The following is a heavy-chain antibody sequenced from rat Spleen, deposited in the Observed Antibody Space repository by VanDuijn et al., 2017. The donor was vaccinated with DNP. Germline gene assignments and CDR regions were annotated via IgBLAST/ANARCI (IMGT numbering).Heavy chain of an antibody. D-gene: IGHD1-1*01. V-gene: IGHV5-25*01. CDR2: ISTTGSRT. J-gene: IGHJ3*01. CDR1: GFTFNTYY. CDR3: AIYFYSGDNWFGY. Sequence: EVQLVESGGGLVQPGRSLKLSCAASGFTFNTYYMAWVRQAPKKGLEWVATISTTGSRTYYPDSVKGRFTISRDIAKNTLYLQMNSLRSEDTATYFCAIYFYSGDNWFGYWGQGTLVTVSS.